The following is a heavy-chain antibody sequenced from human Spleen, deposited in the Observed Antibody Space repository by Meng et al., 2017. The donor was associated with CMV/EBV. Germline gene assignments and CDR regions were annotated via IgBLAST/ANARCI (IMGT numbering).Heavy chain of an antibody. CDR3: AREGHQYYDFWSGYPYGMDV. CDR1: GYTFTSYD. CDR2: MNPNSGNT. J-gene: IGHJ6*02. Sequence: ASVKVSCKASGYTFTSYDINWVRQATGQGLEWMGWMNPNSGNTGYAQKFQGRVTITRNTSISTAYMELSSLRSEDTAVYYCAREGHQYYDFWSGYPYGMDVWGQGTTVTVSS. D-gene: IGHD3-3*01. V-gene: IGHV1-8*03.